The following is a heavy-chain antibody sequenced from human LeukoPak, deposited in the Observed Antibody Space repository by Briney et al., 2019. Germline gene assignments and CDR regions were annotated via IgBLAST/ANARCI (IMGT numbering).Heavy chain of an antibody. CDR3: ALGVAGRNWFDP. J-gene: IGHJ5*02. Sequence: NPSETLSLTCAVSGGSISSGGYSWSWIRQPPGKGLEWIGYIYHSGSTYYNPSLKSRVTISVDRSKNQFSLKLSSVTAADTAVYYCALGVAGRNWFDPWGQGTLVTVSS. CDR1: GGSISSGGYS. CDR2: IYHSGST. V-gene: IGHV4-30-2*01. D-gene: IGHD3-10*01.